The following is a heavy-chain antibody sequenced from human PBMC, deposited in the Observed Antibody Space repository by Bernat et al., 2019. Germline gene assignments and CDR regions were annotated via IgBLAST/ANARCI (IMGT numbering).Heavy chain of an antibody. D-gene: IGHD2/OR15-2a*01. CDR2: IKQDGSTI. J-gene: IGHJ4*02. Sequence: EVQLVESGGGLVQPGGSLRLSCAASGFTFSSHWMTWVRQAPGKGLEWVANIKQDGSTIYYVDSVKGRFTISRDNAKNSLYLQMSSLRVEDTAMFYCARLMGDHSTFDYWGQGTLVTVSS. CDR1: GFTFSSHW. CDR3: ARLMGDHSTFDY. V-gene: IGHV3-7*03.